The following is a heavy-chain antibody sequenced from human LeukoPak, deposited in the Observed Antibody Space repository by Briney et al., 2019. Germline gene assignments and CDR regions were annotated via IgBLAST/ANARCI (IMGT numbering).Heavy chain of an antibody. D-gene: IGHD2/OR15-2a*01. CDR2: ICYGGTT. CDR3: AHTNHYYFD. CDR1: GGSTNRAEHC. Sequence: KPSETLSLTCAVSGGSTNRAEHCWAWVRQPPGKGLEWTVSICYGGTTYYNPSLKSRVTISVDTSTNNFSLKLSSVTAADAAVYYCAHTNHYYFDWGQGTLVTVSS. V-gene: IGHV4-39*02. J-gene: IGHJ4*02.